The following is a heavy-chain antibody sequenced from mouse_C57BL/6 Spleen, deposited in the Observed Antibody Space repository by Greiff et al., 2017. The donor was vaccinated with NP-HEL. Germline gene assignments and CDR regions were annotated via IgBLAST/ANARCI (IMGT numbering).Heavy chain of an antibody. CDR1: GFSLTSYG. CDR2: LCGCART. J-gene: IGHJ4*01. Sequence: QVQLKESGPGLVAPSQSLSITCTVSGFSLTSYGVDWVRQSPGQGLEWLVKLCGCARTPYNFSLYSILSILKDNSKSQVFLKMNSLQTDDTAMYYCARNLGYAMDYWGQGTSVTVSS. V-gene: IGHV2-6*01. CDR3: ARNLGYAMDY. D-gene: IGHD4-1*01.